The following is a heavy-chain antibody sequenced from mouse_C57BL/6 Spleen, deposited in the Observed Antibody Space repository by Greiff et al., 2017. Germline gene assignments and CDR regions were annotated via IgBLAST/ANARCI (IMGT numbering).Heavy chain of an antibody. D-gene: IGHD1-1*01. CDR1: GYAFSSYW. V-gene: IGHV1-80*01. CDR3: ARPNYGSSSAWFAY. J-gene: IGHJ3*01. CDR2: IYPGDGDT. Sequence: QVQLKESGAELVKPGASVKISCKASGYAFSSYWMNWVKQRPGKGLEWIGQIYPGDGDTNYNGKFKGKATLTADKSSSTAYMQLRSLTSEDSAVYFCARPNYGSSSAWFAYWGQGTLVTVSA.